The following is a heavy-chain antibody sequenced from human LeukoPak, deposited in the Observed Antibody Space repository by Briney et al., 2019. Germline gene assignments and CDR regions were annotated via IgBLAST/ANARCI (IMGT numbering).Heavy chain of an antibody. V-gene: IGHV1-2*02. CDR1: GYTFTDYY. D-gene: IGHD3-9*01. CDR3: AISPRYYDILTGYYMFDY. J-gene: IGHJ4*02. CDR2: INPNSGGT. Sequence: ASVKVSCKASGYTFTDYYMHWVRQRPGQGLEWMWFINPNSGGTNYAQKFQGRVTMTRDTSISTVYMDLSRLRSEDTAVYYCAISPRYYDILTGYYMFDYWGQGTLVTVSS.